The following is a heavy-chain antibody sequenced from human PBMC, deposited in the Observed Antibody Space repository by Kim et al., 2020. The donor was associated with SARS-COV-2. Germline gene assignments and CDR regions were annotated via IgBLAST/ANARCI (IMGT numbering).Heavy chain of an antibody. CDR2: INHSGST. J-gene: IGHJ4*02. Sequence: SETLSLTCAVYGGSFSGYYWSWIRQPPGKGLEWIGEINHSGSTNYNPSLKSRVTISVDTSKNQFSLKLSSVTAADTAVYYCATRAGGWWNWNYVGDYWGQGTLVTVSS. V-gene: IGHV4-34*01. D-gene: IGHD1-7*01. CDR3: ATRAGGWWNWNYVGDY. CDR1: GGSFSGYY.